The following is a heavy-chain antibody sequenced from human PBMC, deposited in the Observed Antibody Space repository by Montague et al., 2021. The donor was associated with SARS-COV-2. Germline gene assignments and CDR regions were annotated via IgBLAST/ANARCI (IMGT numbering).Heavy chain of an antibody. V-gene: IGHV4-59*08. CDR3: VRPGGSESHWFDR. D-gene: IGHD3-10*01. J-gene: IGHJ5*02. CDR2: VSHTGST. CDR1: GGSFSPYY. Sequence: SETLSLTCSVSGGSFSPYYWTWIRQTPGKGLEWIGYVSHTGSTNYNPSLQSRVSMFVDSSKSQFSLELSSVTAADTAVYYCVRPGGSESHWFDRWGQGTLVTVSS.